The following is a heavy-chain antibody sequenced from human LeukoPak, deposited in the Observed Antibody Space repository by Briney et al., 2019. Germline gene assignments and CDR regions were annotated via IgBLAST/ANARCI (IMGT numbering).Heavy chain of an antibody. V-gene: IGHV4-34*01. CDR2: INHSGSI. CDR1: GGSFSNYY. J-gene: IGHJ6*02. D-gene: IGHD3-22*01. Sequence: SETLSLTCAVYGGSFSNYYWSWIRQSPGKGLDWIGEINHSGSINYNPSLKSRFTISVDTSKNQFSLKLSSVTAADTAVYYCARGMGYFDSSGYYHDYGMDVWGQGTTVTVSS. CDR3: ARGMGYFDSSGYYHDYGMDV.